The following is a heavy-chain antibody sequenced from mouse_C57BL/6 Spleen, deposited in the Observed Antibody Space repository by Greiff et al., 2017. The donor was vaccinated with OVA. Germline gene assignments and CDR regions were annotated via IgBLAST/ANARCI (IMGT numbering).Heavy chain of an antibody. Sequence: VQLKESGGGLVKPGGSLKLSCAASGFTFSSYAMSWVRQTPEKRLEWVATISDGGSYTYYPDNVKGRFTISRDNAKNNLYLQMSHLKSEDTAMYYCARDPRAMDYWGQGTSVTVSS. CDR2: ISDGGSYT. CDR3: ARDPRAMDY. V-gene: IGHV5-4*01. J-gene: IGHJ4*01. CDR1: GFTFSSYA.